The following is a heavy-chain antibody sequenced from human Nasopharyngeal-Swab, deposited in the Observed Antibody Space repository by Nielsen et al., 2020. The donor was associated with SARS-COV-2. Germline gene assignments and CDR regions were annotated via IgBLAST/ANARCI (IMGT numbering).Heavy chain of an antibody. CDR1: GFTFGDYA. CDR3: TRGRDGYNWKHPYYYYGMDV. CDR2: IRIKAYGGTT. V-gene: IGHV3-49*03. J-gene: IGHJ6*02. D-gene: IGHD1-20*01. Sequence: GESLKISCTASGFTFGDYAMSWFRQAPGKGLEWVGFIRIKAYGGTTEYAASVKGRFTISRDDSKSIAYLQMNRLKTEDTAVYYCTRGRDGYNWKHPYYYYGMDVWGQGTTVTVSS.